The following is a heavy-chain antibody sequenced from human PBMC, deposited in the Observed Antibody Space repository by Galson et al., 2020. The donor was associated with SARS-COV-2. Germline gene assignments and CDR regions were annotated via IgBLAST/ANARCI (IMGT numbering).Heavy chain of an antibody. CDR1: GGSISSYY. Sequence: ASETLSLTCTVSGGSISSYYWSWIRQPAGKGLEWIGRINTSGSTNYNPSLRSRVTMSVDTSMNHFSLKLSSVTAADTAVYYCARDRITADGTLFDQWGQGTLVTVSS. D-gene: IGHD6-13*01. CDR2: INTSGST. V-gene: IGHV4-4*07. CDR3: ARDRITADGTLFDQ. J-gene: IGHJ5*02.